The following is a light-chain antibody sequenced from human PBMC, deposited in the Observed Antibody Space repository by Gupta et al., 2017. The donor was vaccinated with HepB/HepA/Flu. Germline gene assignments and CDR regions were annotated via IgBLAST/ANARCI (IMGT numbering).Light chain of an antibody. V-gene: IGLV1-44*01. CDR1: DSNLGSNT. CDR2: NND. Sequence: SLLTQPPSASGTPGQRVTISCSGRDSNLGSNTVNWYQHLPGTTPKLLIYNNDQRPSGVPDRFSGSKSGTSASLAISGLQSEDEADFYCAAWDETLNGLVFGGGTKLTVL. CDR3: AAWDETLNGLV. J-gene: IGLJ3*02.